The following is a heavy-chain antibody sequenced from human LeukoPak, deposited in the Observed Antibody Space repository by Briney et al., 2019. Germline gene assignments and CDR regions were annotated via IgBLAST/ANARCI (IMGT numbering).Heavy chain of an antibody. Sequence: ASVKVSCKASGYTFTSYDINWVRQATGQGLEWMGWMNPNSGNTGYAQKFQGRVTMTRNTSISTAYMELSSLRSEDTAVYYCAREYYYYYGMDVWGQGTTVTVSS. CDR2: MNPNSGNT. CDR1: GYTFTSYD. J-gene: IGHJ6*02. CDR3: AREYYYYYGMDV. V-gene: IGHV1-8*01.